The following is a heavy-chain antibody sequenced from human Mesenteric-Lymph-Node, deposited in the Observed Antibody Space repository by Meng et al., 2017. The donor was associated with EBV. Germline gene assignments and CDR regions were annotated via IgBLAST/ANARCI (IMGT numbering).Heavy chain of an antibody. CDR3: ASQGYYDSGAWGDYFDY. J-gene: IGHJ4*02. V-gene: IGHV4-39*07. D-gene: IGHD3-22*01. Sequence: HRHRQESGPGLVKPSETLSLTCTVSGGSISSSSYYWGWIRQPPGKGLEWIGSIYYSGSTYYNPSLKSRVTISLDTSKSQFSLTLTYVTAADTAVYYCASQGYYDSGAWGDYFDYWGQGSLVTVSS. CDR2: IYYSGST. CDR1: GGSISSSSYY.